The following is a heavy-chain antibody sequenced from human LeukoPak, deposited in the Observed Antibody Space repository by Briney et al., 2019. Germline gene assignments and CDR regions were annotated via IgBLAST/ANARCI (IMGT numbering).Heavy chain of an antibody. Sequence: GGSLSLFCAASGFTFSSHVMLWVRQAPGKGREGLAVTSEDGRNKYYADSVKGRFTISRDNSKNTLYLQMNSLRAEDTAVYYCARVVTMIVVVNDAFDIWGQGTMVTVSS. CDR1: GFTFSSHV. V-gene: IGHV3-30*04. D-gene: IGHD3-22*01. CDR2: TSEDGRNK. CDR3: ARVVTMIVVVNDAFDI. J-gene: IGHJ3*02.